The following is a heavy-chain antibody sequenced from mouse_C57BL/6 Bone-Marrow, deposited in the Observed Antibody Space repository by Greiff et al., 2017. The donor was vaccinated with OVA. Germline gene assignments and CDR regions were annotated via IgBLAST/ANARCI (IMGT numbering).Heavy chain of an antibody. CDR1: GYSFTGYF. J-gene: IGHJ1*03. V-gene: IGHV1-20*01. CDR2: INPYNGDT. D-gene: IGHD1-1*01. Sequence: EVQLQESGPELVKPGDSVKISCKASGYSFTGYFMNWVMQSHGKSLEWIGRINPYNGDTFYNQKFKGKATLTVDKSSSTAYMELRILTSEDSAVYYCAREAYYYGSSPYWYFDVWGTGTTVTVSS. CDR3: AREAYYYGSSPYWYFDV.